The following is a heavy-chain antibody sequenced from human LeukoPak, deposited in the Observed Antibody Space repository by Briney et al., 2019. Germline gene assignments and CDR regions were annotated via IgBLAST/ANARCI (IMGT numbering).Heavy chain of an antibody. CDR3: ARGLDTAMAA. V-gene: IGHV3-21*01. J-gene: IGHJ5*02. Sequence: GGSLRLSCAASGFTCSSYAMSWVRQAPGKGLEWVSSISSSSGYIYYADSVKGRFTISRDNAKNSLYLQMNSLRAEDTAVYYCARGLDTAMAAWGQGTLVTVSS. CDR1: GFTCSSYA. D-gene: IGHD5-18*01. CDR2: ISSSSGYI.